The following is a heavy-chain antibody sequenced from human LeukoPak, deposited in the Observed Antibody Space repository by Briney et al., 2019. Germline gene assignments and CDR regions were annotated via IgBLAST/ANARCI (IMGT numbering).Heavy chain of an antibody. V-gene: IGHV3-7*01. Sequence: GGSLRLSCAASGFTFSNYWMNWVRQAPGKGLEWVANIRQDGGYQNYVESVKGRFTISRDNAKNSLFLQMNSLRADDTAVYYCARDWSATNGLDLWGQGTLVTVSS. CDR3: ARDWSATNGLDL. J-gene: IGHJ5*02. D-gene: IGHD3-3*01. CDR2: IRQDGGYQ. CDR1: GFTFSNYW.